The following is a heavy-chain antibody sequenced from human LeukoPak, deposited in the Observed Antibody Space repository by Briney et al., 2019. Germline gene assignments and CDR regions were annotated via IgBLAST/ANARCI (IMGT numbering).Heavy chain of an antibody. CDR2: IIPILGIA. D-gene: IGHD5-24*01. CDR1: GGTFSSYA. Sequence: ASVKVSCKASGGTFSSYAISWVRQAPGQGLEWMGRIIPILGIANYAQKFQGRVTITADKSTSTAYMELSSLRSEDTAVYYCASTVGMALPDYWGQGTLVTVSS. J-gene: IGHJ4*02. CDR3: ASTVGMALPDY. V-gene: IGHV1-69*04.